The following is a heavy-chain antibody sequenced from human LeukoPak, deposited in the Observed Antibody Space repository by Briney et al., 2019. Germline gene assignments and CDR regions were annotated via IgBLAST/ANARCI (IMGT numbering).Heavy chain of an antibody. CDR3: AAMVVAGKYYFDY. V-gene: IGHV1-69*01. CDR1: GGTFSSYA. J-gene: IGHJ4*02. Sequence: SVKVSCKASGGTFSSYAISWVRQAPGQGLEWMGGIIPIFGTANYAQKFQGRVTITADESTSTAYMELSSLRSEDTAVYYCAAMVVAGKYYFDYWGQGTLVTVSS. D-gene: IGHD6-19*01. CDR2: IIPIFGTA.